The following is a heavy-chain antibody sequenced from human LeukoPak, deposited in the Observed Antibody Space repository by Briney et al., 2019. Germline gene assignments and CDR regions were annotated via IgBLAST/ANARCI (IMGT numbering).Heavy chain of an antibody. Sequence: ASVKVSCKASGYTFTGYYMHWVRQAPGQGPEWMGWINPNSGGTNYAQKFQGRVTMTRDTSISTAYMELSRLRSDDTAVYYCARGSRLGIAVAGDAFDIWGQGTMVTVSS. V-gene: IGHV1-2*02. J-gene: IGHJ3*02. CDR1: GYTFTGYY. D-gene: IGHD6-19*01. CDR2: INPNSGGT. CDR3: ARGSRLGIAVAGDAFDI.